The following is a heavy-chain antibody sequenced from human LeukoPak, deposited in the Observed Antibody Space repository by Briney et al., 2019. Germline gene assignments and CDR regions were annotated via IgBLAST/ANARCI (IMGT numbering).Heavy chain of an antibody. CDR2: IRYDGDHK. CDR3: VKDLGVGYISESFDL. Sequence: GGSLRLSCAASGFRFNSHGIQWVRLAPGKGLEWVSFIRYDGDHKYYAESVQGRFTISRDDSKNTLYLQMNSLRAGDTAVYYCVKDLGVGYISESFDLWGQGTMVTVSS. CDR1: GFRFNSHG. J-gene: IGHJ3*01. V-gene: IGHV3-30*02. D-gene: IGHD5-24*01.